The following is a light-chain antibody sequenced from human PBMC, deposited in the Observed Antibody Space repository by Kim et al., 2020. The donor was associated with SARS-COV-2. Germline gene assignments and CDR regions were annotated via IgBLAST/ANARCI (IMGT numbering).Light chain of an antibody. J-gene: IGKJ2*01. V-gene: IGKV3-15*01. Sequence: LSASPGESATLACRASQISSKLAWYQQKPGQAPRLLIYDASTRFTDIPARFSGSGSGTEFTLTISSLQSEDFAVYYCQQYNTWPYTVGQGTRLEI. CDR2: DAS. CDR3: QQYNTWPYT. CDR1: QISSK.